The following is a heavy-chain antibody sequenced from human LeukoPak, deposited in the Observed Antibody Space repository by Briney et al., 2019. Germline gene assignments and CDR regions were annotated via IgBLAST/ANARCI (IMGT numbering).Heavy chain of an antibody. D-gene: IGHD2-15*01. Sequence: PVGSLRLSCAASGITFSTYAMSWVRQAPGKGLEWVSVISGSGGSTYYTDSVKGRFTISRDNSKNTLYLQMNSLRADDTAVYYCAKNTLGSPEGYFEFWGQGTLVTVSS. J-gene: IGHJ4*02. CDR2: ISGSGGST. CDR3: AKNTLGSPEGYFEF. CDR1: GITFSTYA. V-gene: IGHV3-23*01.